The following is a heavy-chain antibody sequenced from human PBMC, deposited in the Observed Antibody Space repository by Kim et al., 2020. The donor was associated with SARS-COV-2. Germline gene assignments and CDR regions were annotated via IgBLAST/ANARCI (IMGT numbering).Heavy chain of an antibody. V-gene: IGHV1-69*13. CDR2: IIPIFGTA. J-gene: IGHJ4*02. Sequence: SVKVSCKASGGTFSSYAISWVRQAPGQGLEWMGGIIPIFGTANYAQKFQGRVTITADESTSTAYMELSSLRSEDTAVYYCARDTSGYDFLYYFDYWGQGTLVTVSS. CDR1: GGTFSSYA. CDR3: ARDTSGYDFLYYFDY. D-gene: IGHD5-12*01.